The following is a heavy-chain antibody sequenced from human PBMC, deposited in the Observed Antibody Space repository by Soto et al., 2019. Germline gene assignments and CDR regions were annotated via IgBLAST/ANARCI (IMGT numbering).Heavy chain of an antibody. D-gene: IGHD2-15*01. Sequence: GASVKVSCKASGYTFTSYGISWVRQAPGQGLEWMGWISAYNGNTNYAQKLQGRVTMTTDTSTSTAYMELRSLRSDDTAVYYCARAVYCSGGSCPYWYFDLWGRGTLVTVSS. CDR1: GYTFTSYG. V-gene: IGHV1-18*01. CDR3: ARAVYCSGGSCPYWYFDL. CDR2: ISAYNGNT. J-gene: IGHJ2*01.